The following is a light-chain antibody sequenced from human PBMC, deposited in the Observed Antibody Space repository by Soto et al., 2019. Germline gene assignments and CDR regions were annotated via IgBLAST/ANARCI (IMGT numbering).Light chain of an antibody. J-gene: IGKJ2*01. V-gene: IGKV3-20*01. CDR2: GAS. Sequence: DIQLTQSPCTLSLSPGERATISCRASQSVSSSYLAWYQQKPGQAPRLLIYGASSRATGIPDRFSGSGSGTDFTLTISSLEPEDFAVYYCQQYGSTPYTFGQGTKLEIK. CDR1: QSVSSSY. CDR3: QQYGSTPYT.